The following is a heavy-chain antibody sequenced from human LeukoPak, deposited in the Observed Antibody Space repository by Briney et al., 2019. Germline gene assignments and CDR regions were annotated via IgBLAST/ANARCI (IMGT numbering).Heavy chain of an antibody. V-gene: IGHV1-69*13. CDR3: ARVRGELLLFDY. J-gene: IGHJ4*02. CDR1: GGTFSSYA. Sequence: SVKVSCKASGGTFSSYAISWVRQAPGQGLEWMGGIIPIFGTANYAQKFRGRVTITADESTSTAYMELSSLRSEDTAVYYCARVRGELLLFDYWGQGTLVTVSS. D-gene: IGHD1-26*01. CDR2: IIPIFGTA.